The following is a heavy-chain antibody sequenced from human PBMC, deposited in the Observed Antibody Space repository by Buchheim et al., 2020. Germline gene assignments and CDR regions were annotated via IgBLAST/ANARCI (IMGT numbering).Heavy chain of an antibody. D-gene: IGHD1-20*01. V-gene: IGHV4-34*02. CDR2: INQRGDT. J-gene: IGHJ6*02. CDR3: ARWAVTALVYPYYGMDV. CDR1: GGSFGSFY. Sequence: QEHLQQWGAGLLKPSETLSLICAVFGGSFGSFYWSWIRQPPGKGLEWIGEINQRGDTNYNPSLKSRITISIDTSKNQFSLRLNSVTAADTAVYYCARWAVTALVYPYYGMDVWGHGT.